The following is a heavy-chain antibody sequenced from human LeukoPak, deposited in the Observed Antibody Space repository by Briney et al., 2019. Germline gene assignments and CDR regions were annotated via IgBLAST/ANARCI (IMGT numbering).Heavy chain of an antibody. J-gene: IGHJ3*02. CDR2: ISSSGTTI. Sequence: TGGSLRLSCAASGFTFSDYYMSWIRQAPGKGLEWVSYISSSGTTIYYADSVKGRFTISRDNARNSLYLQMNSLRAEDTAVYYCAKYYCGGDCYYDAFDIWGQGTMVTVSS. V-gene: IGHV3-11*04. CDR1: GFTFSDYY. D-gene: IGHD2-21*02. CDR3: AKYYCGGDCYYDAFDI.